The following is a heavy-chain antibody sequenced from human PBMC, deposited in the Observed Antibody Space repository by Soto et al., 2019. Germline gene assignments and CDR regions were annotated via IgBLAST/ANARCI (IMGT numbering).Heavy chain of an antibody. Sequence: GGSLRLSCTASGFTFSTYNFHWVRQATGKGLEWVSGIGTVSDIYYADSVKGRFTLSREDAKNTLYLQMNSLRAEDTAVYYCASFRDGYNNTSALDYWGQGTLVTVSS. V-gene: IGHV3-13*01. CDR2: IGTVSDI. CDR3: ASFRDGYNNTSALDY. CDR1: GFTFSTYN. J-gene: IGHJ4*02. D-gene: IGHD5-12*01.